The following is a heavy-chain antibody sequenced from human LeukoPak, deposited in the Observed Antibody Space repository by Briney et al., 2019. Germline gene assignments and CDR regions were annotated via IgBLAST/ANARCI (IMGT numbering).Heavy chain of an antibody. J-gene: IGHJ6*04. CDR2: INHSGST. V-gene: IGHV4-34*01. CDR1: GGSFSGYY. CDR3: ARALGGGTYYDFWSGYPV. Sequence: SETLSLTCAVYGGSFSGYYWSWIRQPPGKGLEWIGEINHSGSTNYNPSLKSRVTISVDTSKNQFSLKLSSVTAADTAVYYCARALGGGTYYDFWSGYPVWGKGTTVTVSS. D-gene: IGHD3-3*01.